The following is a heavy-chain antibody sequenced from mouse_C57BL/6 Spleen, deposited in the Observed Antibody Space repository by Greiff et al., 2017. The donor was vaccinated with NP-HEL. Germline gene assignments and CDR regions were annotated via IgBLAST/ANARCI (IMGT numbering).Heavy chain of an antibody. V-gene: IGHV1-9*01. CDR3: ARDSSPYSNYEDYFDY. CDR1: GYTFTGYW. J-gene: IGHJ2*01. D-gene: IGHD2-5*01. CDR2: ILPGSGST. Sequence: VHLVESGAELMKPGASVKLSCKATGYTFTGYWIEWVKQRPGHGLEWIGEILPGSGSTNYNEKFKGKATFTADTSSNTAYMQLSSLTTEDSAIYYCARDSSPYSNYEDYFDYWGHGTTLTVSS.